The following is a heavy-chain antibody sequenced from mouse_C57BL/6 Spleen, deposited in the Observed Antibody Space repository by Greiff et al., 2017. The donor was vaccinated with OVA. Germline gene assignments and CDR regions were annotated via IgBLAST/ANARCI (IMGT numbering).Heavy chain of an antibody. CDR2: IDPSDSET. CDR3: ARENSLYAMDY. Sequence: VQLQQPGAELVRPGSSVKLSCKASGYTFTSYWMHWVKQRPIQGLEWIGNIDPSDSETHYNQKFKDKATLTVDKSSSTAYMQLSSLTSEDSAVYYCARENSLYAMDYWGQGTSVTVSS. V-gene: IGHV1-52*01. CDR1: GYTFTSYW. J-gene: IGHJ4*01.